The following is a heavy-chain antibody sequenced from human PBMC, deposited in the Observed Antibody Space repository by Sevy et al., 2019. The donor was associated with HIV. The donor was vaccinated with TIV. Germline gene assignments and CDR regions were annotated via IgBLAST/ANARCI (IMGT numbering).Heavy chain of an antibody. CDR1: GDSISSSNFY. Sequence: SETSLTCTVSGDSISSSNFYWGWIRQPPGKGLEWIGSIYYSGSTYYNPSLKSRVTISVDTSKDQFSLKLRSVTAADTAVYYCARLFDDSSGPPSDYWGHEPWSPSPQ. CDR3: ARLFDDSSGPPSDY. CDR2: IYYSGST. J-gene: IGHJ4*01. V-gene: IGHV4-39*01. D-gene: IGHD3-22*01.